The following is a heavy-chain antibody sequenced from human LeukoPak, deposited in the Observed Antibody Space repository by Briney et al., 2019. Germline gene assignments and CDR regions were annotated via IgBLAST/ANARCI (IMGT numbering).Heavy chain of an antibody. CDR2: IIPILGIA. CDR3: ASLWFGEFNYGMDV. V-gene: IGHV1-69*04. Sequence: SVKVSCKASGGTFSSYAISWVRQAPGQGLEWMGRIIPILGIANYAQKFQGRVTITADKSTSTAYMELSSLRSEDTAVYYCASLWFGEFNYGMDVWGQGTTVTVSS. CDR1: GGTFSSYA. J-gene: IGHJ6*02. D-gene: IGHD3-10*01.